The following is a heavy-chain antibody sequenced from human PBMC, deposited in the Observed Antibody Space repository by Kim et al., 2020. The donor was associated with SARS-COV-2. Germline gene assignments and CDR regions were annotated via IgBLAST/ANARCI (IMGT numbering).Heavy chain of an antibody. J-gene: IGHJ5*02. Sequence: SETLSLTCTVSGGSISSGGYYWSWIRQHPGKGLEWIGYIYYSGSTYYNPSLKSRVTISVDTSKNQFSLKLSSVTAADTAVYYCAAIVVPAAIPYNWFDPWGQGTLVTVSS. CDR3: AAIVVPAAIPYNWFDP. D-gene: IGHD2-2*02. CDR1: GGSISSGGYY. CDR2: IYYSGST. V-gene: IGHV4-31*03.